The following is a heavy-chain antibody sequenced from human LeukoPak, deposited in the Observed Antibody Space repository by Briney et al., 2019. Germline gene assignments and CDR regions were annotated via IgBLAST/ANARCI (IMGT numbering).Heavy chain of an antibody. CDR1: GFTFDDYG. Sequence: GGSLRLSCAASGFTFDDYGMSWVRQAPGKGLEWVSGINWNGGSTGYADSVKGRFTISRDNAKNSPYLQMNSLRAEDTALYYCARDQQKGSGWYTDLVDYWGQGTLVTVSS. CDR3: ARDQQKGSGWYTDLVDY. J-gene: IGHJ4*02. CDR2: INWNGGST. D-gene: IGHD6-19*01. V-gene: IGHV3-20*04.